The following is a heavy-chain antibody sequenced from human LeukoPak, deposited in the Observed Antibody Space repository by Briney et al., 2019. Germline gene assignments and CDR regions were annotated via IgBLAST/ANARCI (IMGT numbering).Heavy chain of an antibody. J-gene: IGHJ3*02. CDR1: GYTFTGYY. V-gene: IGHV1-2*06. Sequence: ASVKVSCKASGYTFTGYYMHWVRQAPGQGLEWIGRINPNSGGTNYAHKFQGRVTMTRDTSISTAYMELSRLRSDDTAVYYCARTVAGDNDAFDIWGQGTMVTVSS. CDR2: INPNSGGT. D-gene: IGHD6-19*01. CDR3: ARTVAGDNDAFDI.